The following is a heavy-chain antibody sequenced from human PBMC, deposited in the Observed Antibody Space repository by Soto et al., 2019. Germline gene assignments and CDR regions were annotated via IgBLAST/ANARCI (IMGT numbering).Heavy chain of an antibody. CDR1: GVTVSTNG. V-gene: IGHV3-23*01. Sequence: EVQLLESGGGLEQPGGSLRLSCAASGVTVSTNGMTWVRQAPGKELEWVSTISGGGNTYYADSVKGRFSISRDNSKNTLFLQMSSLRVEDTAIYYCATGRMPTVRVGFDYWGQGTLVTVSS. CDR2: ISGGGNT. CDR3: ATGRMPTVRVGFDY. J-gene: IGHJ4*02. D-gene: IGHD1-1*01.